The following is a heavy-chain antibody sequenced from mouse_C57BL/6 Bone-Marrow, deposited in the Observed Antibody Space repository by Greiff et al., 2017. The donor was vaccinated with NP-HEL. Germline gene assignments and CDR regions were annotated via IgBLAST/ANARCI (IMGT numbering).Heavy chain of an antibody. Sequence: QVHVKQSGAELVRPGASVTLSCKASGYTFTDYEMHWVKQTPVHGLEWIGAIDPETGGTAYNQKFKGKAILTADKSSSTAYMELRSLTSEDSAVYYCVICYGNHFAYWGQGTLVTVSA. J-gene: IGHJ3*01. V-gene: IGHV1-15*01. CDR2: IDPETGGT. D-gene: IGHD2-1*01. CDR3: VICYGNHFAY. CDR1: GYTFTDYE.